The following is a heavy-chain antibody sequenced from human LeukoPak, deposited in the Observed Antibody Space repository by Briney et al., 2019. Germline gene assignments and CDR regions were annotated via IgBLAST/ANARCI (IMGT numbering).Heavy chain of an antibody. CDR2: ISTSGTII. CDR1: GFTFSNYW. D-gene: IGHD3-22*01. V-gene: IGHV3-48*04. Sequence: GGSLRLSCAASGFTFSNYWMHWVRQAPGKGLEWVSYISTSGTIIKSADSVKGRFVISRDNGKNSLYLEMNSLRGEDTAVYYCARGGDSSAYFDAFDIWGQGTMVTVSS. CDR3: ARGGDSSAYFDAFDI. J-gene: IGHJ3*02.